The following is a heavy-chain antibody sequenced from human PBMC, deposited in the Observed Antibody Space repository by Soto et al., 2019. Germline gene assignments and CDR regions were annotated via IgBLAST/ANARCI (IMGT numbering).Heavy chain of an antibody. CDR2: VYYSGNT. CDR3: AREHRHGNLFDY. Sequence: SETLSLTCTVSGGSISSYYWSWIRQPPGKELEWIGYVYYSGNTNYNPSLKSRVTMSVDTSRNRFSLKLSSVTAADTAVYYCAREHRHGNLFDYWGQGTLVTVSS. J-gene: IGHJ4*02. CDR1: GGSISSYY. V-gene: IGHV4-59*01.